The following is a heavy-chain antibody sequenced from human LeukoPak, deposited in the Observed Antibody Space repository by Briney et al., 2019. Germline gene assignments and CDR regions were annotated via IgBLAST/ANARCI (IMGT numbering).Heavy chain of an antibody. D-gene: IGHD2-2*01. Sequence: SETLSLTCTVSGGSISSYYWSWIRQPPGKGLEWIGYIYYTRSTHYNPSLKSRVTISVDTSKNQFSLKLSSVTAADTAVYYCARDRVVVPAAFDYWGQGTLVTVSS. CDR3: ARDRVVVPAAFDY. J-gene: IGHJ4*02. CDR1: GGSISSYY. V-gene: IGHV4-59*01. CDR2: IYYTRST.